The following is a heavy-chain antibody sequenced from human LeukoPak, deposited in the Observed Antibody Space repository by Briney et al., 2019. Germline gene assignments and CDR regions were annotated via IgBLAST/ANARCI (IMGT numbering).Heavy chain of an antibody. Sequence: SVKVSCKASGGTFSSYAISWVRQAPGQGLEWMGRIIPIFGTANYAQKFQGRVTITADESTSTAYMELSSLRSEDTAVYYCARMAGGWALAFDIWGQGTMVTVSS. J-gene: IGHJ3*02. D-gene: IGHD5-24*01. CDR1: GGTFSSYA. CDR2: IIPIFGTA. CDR3: ARMAGGWALAFDI. V-gene: IGHV1-69*15.